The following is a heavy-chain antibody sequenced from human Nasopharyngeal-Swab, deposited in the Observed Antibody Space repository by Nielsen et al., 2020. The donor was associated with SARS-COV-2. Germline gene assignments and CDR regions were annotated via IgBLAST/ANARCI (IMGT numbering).Heavy chain of an antibody. CDR2: IKSKTDGGTT. D-gene: IGHD2-2*01. J-gene: IGHJ3*02. CDR1: GFTFTNAW. Sequence: GESLKISCAASGFTFTNAWMSWVRQAPGKGLEWVGLIKSKTDGGTTDYAAPAKGRFTFSRDDSKNTLYLQMNSLKTEDTAVYYCTTGRRYCSSTSCYGGAFDIWGQGTMVIVSS. CDR3: TTGRRYCSSTSCYGGAFDI. V-gene: IGHV3-15*01.